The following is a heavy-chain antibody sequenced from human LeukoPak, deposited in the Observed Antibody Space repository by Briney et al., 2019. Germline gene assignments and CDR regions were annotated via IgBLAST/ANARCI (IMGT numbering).Heavy chain of an antibody. CDR3: AKAISGWYYFDY. V-gene: IGHV3-30*18. Sequence: GGSLRLSCAASGFTFSSYAMSWVRQAPGKGLEWVAVISYDGSNKYYADSVKGRFTISRDNSKNTLYLQMNSLRAEDTAVYYCAKAISGWYYFDYWGQGTLVTVSS. J-gene: IGHJ4*02. D-gene: IGHD6-19*01. CDR2: ISYDGSNK. CDR1: GFTFSSYA.